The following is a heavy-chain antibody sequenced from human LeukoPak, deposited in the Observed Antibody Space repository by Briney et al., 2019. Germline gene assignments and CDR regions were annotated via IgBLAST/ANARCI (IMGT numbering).Heavy chain of an antibody. CDR1: GYTFTSYG. Sequence: ASVNVSCKASGYTFTSYGISWVRQAPGQGLEWMGWISAYNGNTNYAQKLQGRVTMTTDTSTSTAYMELSRLRSDDTAVYYCARGSGEQWLVPFDYWGQGTLVTVSS. V-gene: IGHV1-18*01. D-gene: IGHD6-19*01. CDR2: ISAYNGNT. CDR3: ARGSGEQWLVPFDY. J-gene: IGHJ4*02.